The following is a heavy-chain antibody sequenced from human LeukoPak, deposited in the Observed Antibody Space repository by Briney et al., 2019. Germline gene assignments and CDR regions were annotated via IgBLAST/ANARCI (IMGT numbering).Heavy chain of an antibody. CDR2: IYHSGGT. V-gene: IGHV4-38-2*02. Sequence: SETLSLTCTVSGYSISSGYHWGWIRQPPGKGLEWIGSIYHSGGTYYNPSLKSRVTISVDTSKNQFSLKLKSVTAAYTAVYYCARVVQSTDSSGFYLPEYFQHWGQGTLVTVSS. D-gene: IGHD3-22*01. J-gene: IGHJ1*01. CDR1: GYSISSGYH. CDR3: ARVVQSTDSSGFYLPEYFQH.